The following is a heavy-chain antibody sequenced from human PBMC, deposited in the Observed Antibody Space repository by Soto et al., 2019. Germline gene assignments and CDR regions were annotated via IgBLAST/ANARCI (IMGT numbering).Heavy chain of an antibody. J-gene: IGHJ4*02. V-gene: IGHV3-21*01. Sequence: EVQLVESGGGLVKPGGSLRLSCAASGFTFSSYSMNWVRQAPGKGLEWVSSISSSSSYIYYADSVKGRFTISRDNAKNSLYLQMTSLRAEDTAVYYCARDHPGSSYGYGLGYWGQGTLVTVSS. CDR3: ARDHPGSSYGYGLGY. CDR2: ISSSSSYI. CDR1: GFTFSSYS. D-gene: IGHD5-18*01.